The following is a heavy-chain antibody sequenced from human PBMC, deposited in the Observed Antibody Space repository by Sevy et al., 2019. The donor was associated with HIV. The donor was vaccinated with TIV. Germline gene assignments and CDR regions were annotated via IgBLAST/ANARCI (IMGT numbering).Heavy chain of an antibody. Sequence: GGSLRLSCAASGFTFSSYAMSWVRQAPGKGLEWVSAISGSGSSTYFADSVKGRFTISRDNSKNTLYLQMNSLRAEDTAVDYCAKDSPPSYCSSTSCYPPHAFDIWGQGTMVTVSS. D-gene: IGHD2-2*01. CDR2: ISGSGSST. J-gene: IGHJ3*02. V-gene: IGHV3-23*01. CDR1: GFTFSSYA. CDR3: AKDSPPSYCSSTSCYPPHAFDI.